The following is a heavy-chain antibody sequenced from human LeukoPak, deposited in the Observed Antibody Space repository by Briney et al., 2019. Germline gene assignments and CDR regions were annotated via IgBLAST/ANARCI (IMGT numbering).Heavy chain of an antibody. J-gene: IGHJ3*02. CDR3: ARHEAAAGAFDI. D-gene: IGHD6-13*01. CDR2: IYYSGST. Sequence: SETLSLTCTVSGGPISSYYWSWIRQPPGKGLEWIGYIYYSGSTNYNPSLKSRVTISVDTSKNQFSLKLSSVTAADTAVYYCARHEAAAGAFDIWGQGTMVTVSS. V-gene: IGHV4-59*08. CDR1: GGPISSYY.